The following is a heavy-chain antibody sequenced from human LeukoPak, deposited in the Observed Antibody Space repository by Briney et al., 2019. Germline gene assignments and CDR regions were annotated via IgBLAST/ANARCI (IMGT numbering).Heavy chain of an antibody. CDR1: GGSISSYY. D-gene: IGHD2-2*01. CDR2: IYYSGST. CDR3: AREVDQLPRPNWFDP. V-gene: IGHV4-59*12. J-gene: IGHJ5*02. Sequence: NPSETLSLTCTVSGGSISSYYWSWIRQPPGKGLEWIGYIYYSGSTYYNPSLKSRVTMSVDTSKNQFSLKLSSVTAADTAVYYCAREVDQLPRPNWFDPWGQGTLVTVSS.